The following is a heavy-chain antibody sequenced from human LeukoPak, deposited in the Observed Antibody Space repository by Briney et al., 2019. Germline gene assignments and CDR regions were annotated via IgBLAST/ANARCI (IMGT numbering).Heavy chain of an antibody. J-gene: IGHJ5*02. D-gene: IGHD6-13*01. CDR3: ARGLYSSSCRYGP. CDR2: INHSGST. V-gene: IGHV4-39*07. CDR1: GGSISSSSYY. Sequence: SETLSLTCTVSGGSISSSSYYWSWIRQPPGKGLEWIGEINHSGSTNYNPSLKSRVTISVGTSKNQFSLKLSSVTAADTAVYYCARGLYSSSCRYGPWGQGTLVTVSS.